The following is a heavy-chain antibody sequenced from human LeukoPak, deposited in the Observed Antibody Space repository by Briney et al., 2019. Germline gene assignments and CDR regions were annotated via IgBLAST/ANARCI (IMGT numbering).Heavy chain of an antibody. CDR1: GYSISNNFY. J-gene: IGHJ5*02. Sequence: SETLSLTCTVSGYSISNNFYWAWIRQPPGKGLEWIGYIYYSGSTNYNPSLKSRVTISVDTSKNQFSLKLSSVTAADTAVYYCARGGSPSDVLLWFGAPDWFDPWGQGTLVTVSS. CDR2: IYYSGST. D-gene: IGHD3-10*01. CDR3: ARGGSPSDVLLWFGAPDWFDP. V-gene: IGHV4-59*01.